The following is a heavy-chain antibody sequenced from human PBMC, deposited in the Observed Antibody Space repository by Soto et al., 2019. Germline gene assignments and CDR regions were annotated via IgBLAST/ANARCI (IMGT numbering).Heavy chain of an antibody. CDR1: GVSISCGRYY. D-gene: IGHD1-1*01. CDR2: IYRSEST. CDR3: ASRIGLSGIGYDGDDL. J-gene: IGHJ3*01. Sequence: QVQLQESGPGLVKPSQTLALTCTVYGVSISCGRYYLNWILQFPGKCLEWIGSIYRSESTEYNTSLQSRIAISADTSNNVFFLRLTSVTAADTATYYCASRIGLSGIGYDGDDLWGQGTLVIVSS. V-gene: IGHV4-31*03.